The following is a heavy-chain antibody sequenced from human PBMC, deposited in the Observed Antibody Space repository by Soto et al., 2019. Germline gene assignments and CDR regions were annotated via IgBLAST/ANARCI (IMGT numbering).Heavy chain of an antibody. CDR1: GSSFSNIA. D-gene: IGHD2-2*01. CDR2: ISSSSSYI. CDR3: ARDYCSSTSCYYFDY. Sequence: PGGSLKLSCAASGSSFSNIAMIWVRQAPGKGLEWVSSISSSSSYIYYADSVKGRFTISRDNAKNSLYLQMNSLRAEDTAVYYCARDYCSSTSCYYFDYWGQGTLVTVSS. V-gene: IGHV3-21*01. J-gene: IGHJ4*02.